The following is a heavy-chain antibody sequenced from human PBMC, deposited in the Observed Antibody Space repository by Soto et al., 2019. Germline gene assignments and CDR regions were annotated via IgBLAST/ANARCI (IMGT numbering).Heavy chain of an antibody. J-gene: IGHJ6*02. CDR2: INPNSGGT. CDR3: ARGGSSGYFIHTTHYYYGMDA. CDR1: GYTVAGYE. V-gene: IGHV1-2*04. D-gene: IGHD5-12*01. Sequence: GASGKVSCKASGYTVAGYELHSGRQASGQGLEWMGWINPNSGGTNYAQKFQGWVTMTRDTSISTAYMELSRLRSDDTAVYYCARGGSSGYFIHTTHYYYGMDAWGQGTTVTVSS.